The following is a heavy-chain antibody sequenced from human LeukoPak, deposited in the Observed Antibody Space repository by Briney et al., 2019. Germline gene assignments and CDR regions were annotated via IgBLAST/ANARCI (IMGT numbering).Heavy chain of an antibody. CDR3: ASLMYYDILTGYKSRDY. J-gene: IGHJ4*02. CDR2: IYYSGST. Sequence: SETLSLTCTVSGGSISSSSYYWGWIRQPPGKGLEWIGSIYYSGSTYYNPSLKSRVTISVDTSKNQFSLKLSSVTAADTAVYYCASLMYYDILTGYKSRDYRGQGTLVTVSS. V-gene: IGHV4-39*01. D-gene: IGHD3-9*01. CDR1: GGSISSSSYY.